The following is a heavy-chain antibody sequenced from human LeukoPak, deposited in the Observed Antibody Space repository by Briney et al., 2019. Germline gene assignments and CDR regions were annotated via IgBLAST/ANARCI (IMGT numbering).Heavy chain of an antibody. Sequence: ASLKVSCKASGYTFTSYGISWVRQAPGQGLEWMGWIRAYNGKTNYAQKLQGRVTMTTATSTSTAYMELRSLRSDDSALYYCARSSGSYGDLLYYFDYWGQGTLVTVSS. V-gene: IGHV1-18*01. J-gene: IGHJ4*02. CDR1: GYTFTSYG. CDR2: IRAYNGKT. D-gene: IGHD1-26*01. CDR3: ARSSGSYGDLLYYFDY.